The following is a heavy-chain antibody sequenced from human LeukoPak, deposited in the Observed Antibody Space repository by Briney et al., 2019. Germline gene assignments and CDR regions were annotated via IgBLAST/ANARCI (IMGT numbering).Heavy chain of an antibody. CDR3: ARDFLGYCSGGSCYGLGY. CDR2: ISSSSSYI. D-gene: IGHD2-15*01. Sequence: GGSLRLSCAASGFTFSSYSMNWVRQAPGKGLEWVSSISSSSSYIYYADSVKGRFTISRDNAKNSLYLQMNSLRAEDTAVYYCARDFLGYCSGGSCYGLGYWGQGTLVTVSS. CDR1: GFTFSSYS. V-gene: IGHV3-21*01. J-gene: IGHJ4*02.